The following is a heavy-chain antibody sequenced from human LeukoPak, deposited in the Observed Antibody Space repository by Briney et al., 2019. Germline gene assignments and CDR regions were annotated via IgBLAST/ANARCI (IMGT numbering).Heavy chain of an antibody. V-gene: IGHV4-39*07. D-gene: IGHD3-22*01. CDR2: IYYSGST. CDR3: ARVFSLLAVVYYYYYMDV. Sequence: SETLSLTCTVSGGSISSSSYYWGWIRQPPGKGLEWIGSIYYSGSTYYNPSLKSRVTISVDTSKNQFSLKLSSVTAADTAVYYCARVFSLLAVVYYYYYMDVWGKGTTVTVSS. J-gene: IGHJ6*03. CDR1: GGSISSSSYY.